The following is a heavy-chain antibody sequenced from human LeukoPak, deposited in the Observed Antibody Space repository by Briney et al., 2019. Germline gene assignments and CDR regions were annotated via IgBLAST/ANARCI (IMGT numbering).Heavy chain of an antibody. J-gene: IGHJ5*02. D-gene: IGHD4-11*01. V-gene: IGHV4-59*01. CDR3: ATESNYTIIIRGLDP. Sequence: PSETLSLTCTVSGGSISSYYWSWIRQPPGKGLEWIGYIYYSGSTNYNPSLKSRVTISVDTSKNQLSLKLLSVTAADTAVYYCATESNYTIIIRGLDPWGQGTLVTVSS. CDR2: IYYSGST. CDR1: GGSISSYY.